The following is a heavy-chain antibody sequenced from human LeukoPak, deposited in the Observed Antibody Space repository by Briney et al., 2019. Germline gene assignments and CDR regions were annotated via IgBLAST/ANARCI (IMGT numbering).Heavy chain of an antibody. V-gene: IGHV4-4*07. CDR2: IYTSGST. CDR3: ARVNNYGDYDWFDP. J-gene: IGHJ5*02. CDR1: GGSISSYY. Sequence: SETLSLTCTVSGGSISSYYWSWIRQPAGKGLEWIGRIYTSGSTNYNPSLKSRVTMSVDTSKNQFSLKLSSVTAADTAVYYCARVNNYGDYDWFDPWGQGTLVTVSS. D-gene: IGHD4-17*01.